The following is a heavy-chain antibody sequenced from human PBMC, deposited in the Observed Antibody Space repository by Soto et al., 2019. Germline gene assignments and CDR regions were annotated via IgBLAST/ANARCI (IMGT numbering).Heavy chain of an antibody. CDR3: ARRTPGWYFDL. J-gene: IGHJ2*01. V-gene: IGHV3-64*01. Sequence: EVQLVESGGGLVQPGGSLRLSCAASGFTFSSYAMHWVRQAPGKGLEYVSAISGNGGSTYYANCVKGRFTISRDNSKNTLYLQMGSLRAEDMAVYYCARRTPGWYFDLWGRGTLVTVSS. CDR2: ISGNGGST. CDR1: GFTFSSYA.